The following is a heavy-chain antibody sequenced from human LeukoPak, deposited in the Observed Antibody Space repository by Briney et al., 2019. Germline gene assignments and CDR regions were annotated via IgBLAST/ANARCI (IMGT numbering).Heavy chain of an antibody. J-gene: IGHJ4*02. Sequence: GGSLRLSCAASGFTFSSYSMNCVRQAPGKGLEWVSSISSSSSYIYYADSVKGRFTISRDNAKNSLYLQMNSLRAEDTAVYYCAREESIAAREVFDYWGQGTLVTVSS. CDR2: ISSSSSYI. V-gene: IGHV3-21*01. D-gene: IGHD6-6*01. CDR3: AREESIAAREVFDY. CDR1: GFTFSSYS.